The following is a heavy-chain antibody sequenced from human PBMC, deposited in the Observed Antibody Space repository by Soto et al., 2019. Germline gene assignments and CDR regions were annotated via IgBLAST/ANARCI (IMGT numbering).Heavy chain of an antibody. J-gene: IGHJ3*02. Sequence: EVPLLESGGGLVQPGGSLRLSCAASGFTCSSYAMSWVRQAPGKGLEWVSAISGSGGSTYYADSVKGRFTISRDNSKNTLYLQMNSLRAEDTAVYYCAKIPHSSSWYLDAFDIWGQGTMVTVSS. D-gene: IGHD6-13*01. CDR3: AKIPHSSSWYLDAFDI. CDR1: GFTCSSYA. V-gene: IGHV3-23*01. CDR2: ISGSGGST.